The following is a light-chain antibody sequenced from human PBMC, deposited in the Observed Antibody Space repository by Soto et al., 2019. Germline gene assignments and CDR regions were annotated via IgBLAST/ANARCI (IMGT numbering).Light chain of an antibody. J-gene: IGKJ4*01. V-gene: IGKV3-11*01. Sequence: EIVLTQSPATLSLSPGERATLSCRASQSVSSYLAWYQQEPGQAPRLLIYDASNRATGIPARFSGSGSGTDFTLTITGLEVEDFAVYYCQQRGNWPAFGGGTKVDIQ. CDR3: QQRGNWPA. CDR1: QSVSSY. CDR2: DAS.